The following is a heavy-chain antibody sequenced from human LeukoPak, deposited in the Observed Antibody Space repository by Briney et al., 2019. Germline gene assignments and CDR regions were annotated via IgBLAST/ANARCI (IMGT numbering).Heavy chain of an antibody. D-gene: IGHD3-9*01. J-gene: IGHJ3*02. V-gene: IGHV1-18*01. Sequence: ASVKVSCKASGYTFTSYGISWVRQAPGQGLGWMGWISAYNGNTKYAQKLQGRVTMTTDTATSTAYMELRSLRSDDTAVYYCARVTGRFTQYAFDIWGQGTMVTVSS. CDR3: ARVTGRFTQYAFDI. CDR1: GYTFTSYG. CDR2: ISAYNGNT.